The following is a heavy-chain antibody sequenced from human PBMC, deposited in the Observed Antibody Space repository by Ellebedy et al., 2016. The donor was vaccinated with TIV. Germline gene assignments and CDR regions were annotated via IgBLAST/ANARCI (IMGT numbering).Heavy chain of an antibody. V-gene: IGHV3-74*01. Sequence: PGGSLRLSCAASGFTFISNWMHWVRQAPGKGLEWVSLINSDGRKTTYADSVKGRFTISRDNAKNTLYLQMNGLRAEDTAVYYCAREVWYPASWGQGTLVTVSS. CDR3: AREVWYPAS. CDR2: INSDGRKT. CDR1: GFTFISNW. D-gene: IGHD6-13*01. J-gene: IGHJ4*02.